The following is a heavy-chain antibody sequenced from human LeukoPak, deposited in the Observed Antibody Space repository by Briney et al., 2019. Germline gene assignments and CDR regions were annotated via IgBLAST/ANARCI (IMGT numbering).Heavy chain of an antibody. CDR3: ARDRYGSGSYETDGLFDY. V-gene: IGHV1-46*01. CDR2: INPSGGNT. D-gene: IGHD3-10*01. Sequence: ASVRVSCKASGYTFSSYYMHWVRQAPGQGLEWMGIINPSGGNTFYAQKFQGRVTMTRDMSTSTVYMELSSLRSDDTAMYYCARDRYGSGSYETDGLFDYWGQGTLVTVSS. CDR1: GYTFSSYY. J-gene: IGHJ4*02.